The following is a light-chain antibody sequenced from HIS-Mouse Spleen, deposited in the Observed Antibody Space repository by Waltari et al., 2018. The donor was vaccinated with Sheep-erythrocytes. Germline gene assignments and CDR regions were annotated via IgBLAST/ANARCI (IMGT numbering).Light chain of an antibody. V-gene: IGLV3-21*03. CDR2: DDS. CDR3: SSYAGSNNWV. CDR1: NIGSNS. Sequence: SYVLTQTPSVSVAPGKTARITCGGNNIGSNSVHWYQQKPGQAPVRVVYDDSDRPSGIPERFSGANSGNTATLTISRVEAGDEADYYCSSYAGSNNWVFGGGTKLTVL. J-gene: IGLJ3*02.